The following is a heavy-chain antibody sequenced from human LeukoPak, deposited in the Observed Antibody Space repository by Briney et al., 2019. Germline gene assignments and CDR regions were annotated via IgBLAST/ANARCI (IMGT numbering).Heavy chain of an antibody. Sequence: HPGGSLRLSCAASGFTFSSYAMSWVRQAPGKGLEWVSAISGSGGSTYYADSVKGRFTISRDNSKNTLYLQMNSLRAEDTAVYYCAKDCIAARRPNWFDPWGQGTLVTVSS. D-gene: IGHD6-6*01. J-gene: IGHJ5*02. V-gene: IGHV3-23*01. CDR1: GFTFSSYA. CDR3: AKDCIAARRPNWFDP. CDR2: ISGSGGST.